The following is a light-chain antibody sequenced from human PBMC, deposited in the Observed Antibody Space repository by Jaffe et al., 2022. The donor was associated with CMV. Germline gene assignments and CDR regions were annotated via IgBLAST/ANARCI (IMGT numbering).Light chain of an antibody. V-gene: IGKV3-20*01. J-gene: IGKJ2*02. CDR2: DAS. CDR1: QSVSSSY. CDR3: LQYGSSPRT. Sequence: EIVLTQSPGTLSLSPGERATLSCRASQSVSSSYLAWYQQKPGQAPRLLIYDASSRATGIPDRFSGSGSGTDFTLTISRLEPEDFAVYSCLQYGSSPRTFGQGTKLEIK.